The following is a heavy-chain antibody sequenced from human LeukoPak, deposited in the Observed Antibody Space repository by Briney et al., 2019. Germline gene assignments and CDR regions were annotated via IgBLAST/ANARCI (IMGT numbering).Heavy chain of an antibody. D-gene: IGHD4-17*01. CDR3: ARDEYIHGDLTNFDS. CDR2: ISSSGSMI. Sequence: GGSLRLSCAASGVTFSDYYMSWIRQAPGKGLEWVSYISSSGSMISDADSVKGRFTISRDNAKKSLYLQMNSLRAEDTAVYYCARDEYIHGDLTNFDSWGQGTLVIVSS. J-gene: IGHJ4*02. CDR1: GVTFSDYY. V-gene: IGHV3-11*04.